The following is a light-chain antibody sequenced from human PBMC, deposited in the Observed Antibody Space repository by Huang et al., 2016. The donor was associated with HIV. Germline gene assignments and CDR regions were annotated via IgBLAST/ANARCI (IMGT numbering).Light chain of an antibody. Sequence: DIVMTQSPLSLSVTPGGPASISCRSSQSLLHSNGYNYLDWYLQRPGQSPQLLIYLGSNRASGVPDRFSGSGSGTDFTLKISRVEAEDIGVYYCMQSLQTITFGQGTRLEIK. CDR1: QSLLHSNGYNY. V-gene: IGKV2-28*01. CDR2: LGS. CDR3: MQSLQTIT. J-gene: IGKJ5*01.